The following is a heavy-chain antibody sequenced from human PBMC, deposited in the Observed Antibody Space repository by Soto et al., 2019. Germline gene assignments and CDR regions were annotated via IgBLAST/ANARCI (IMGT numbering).Heavy chain of an antibody. Sequence: GGSLRLSCETSGFIFRSYGMHWVRQAPGKGLEWVAVVWYDGSNKDYGESVKGRFTVSRDDSKNTLYLQMNNLRADDTAVYYCARVGYCTSTSSNCPFESWGQGTLVTVSS. D-gene: IGHD2-2*01. CDR3: ARVGYCTSTSSNCPFES. J-gene: IGHJ4*02. CDR1: GFIFRSYG. V-gene: IGHV3-33*01. CDR2: VWYDGSNK.